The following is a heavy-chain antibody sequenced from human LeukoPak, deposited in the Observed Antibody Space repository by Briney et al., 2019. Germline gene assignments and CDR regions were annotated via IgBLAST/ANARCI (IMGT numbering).Heavy chain of an antibody. J-gene: IGHJ4*02. CDR2: IYPGDSDT. V-gene: IGHV5-51*01. CDR1: GYSFTSYW. D-gene: IGHD3-16*01. Sequence: GESLKISCRGAGYSFTSYWIGWVRQMPGKGLEWMGIIYPGDSDTRYSPSFQGQATISADKSTSTAYLQWSSLKASDTAMYYCARLDINAYYFDYWGQGTLVTVSS. CDR3: ARLDINAYYFDY.